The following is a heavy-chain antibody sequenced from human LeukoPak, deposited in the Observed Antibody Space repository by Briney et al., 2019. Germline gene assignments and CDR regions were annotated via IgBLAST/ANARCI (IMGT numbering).Heavy chain of an antibody. CDR3: ARDHRDTAIDYRIDP. V-gene: IGHV4-59*12. J-gene: IGHJ5*02. Sequence: SETLSLTCTVSGGSISSYYWSWIRQPPVKGLEWIGYIYYSGSTNYNPSLKSRVTISVDTSKNQFSLKLSSVTAADTAVHYCARDHRDTAIDYRIDPWGQGTLVTVSS. CDR2: IYYSGST. D-gene: IGHD4-11*01. CDR1: GGSISSYY.